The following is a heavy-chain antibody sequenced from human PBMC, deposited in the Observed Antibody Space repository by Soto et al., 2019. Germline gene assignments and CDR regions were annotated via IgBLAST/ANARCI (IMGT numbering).Heavy chain of an antibody. CDR1: GYTFTSYA. V-gene: IGHV1-3*01. D-gene: IGHD2-21*02. J-gene: IGHJ5*02. CDR2: INAGSGYT. Sequence: QVQLVQSGAEVKKPGASVKVSCKASGYTFTSYAMHWVRQAPGQRLEWIGWINAGSGYTKYSQKFQGRVTITRDTSASAVYMELSSRRSEDTAVYYCARMETGRVVTRPDWLDPWGQGTLVTVSS. CDR3: ARMETGRVVTRPDWLDP.